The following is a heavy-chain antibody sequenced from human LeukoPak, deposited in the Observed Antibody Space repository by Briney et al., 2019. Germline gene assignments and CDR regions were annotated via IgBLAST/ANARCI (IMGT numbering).Heavy chain of an antibody. CDR3: AKEYSDRPGFFDY. V-gene: IGHV3-30*18. Sequence: GGSLRLSCAASGVTFSSYSMLWGPQAPGEGRDCVAVISYDGSTKYYADSVKCRFTISRDNSKNTLYLQMISLRVEDTAVYCCAKEYSDRPGFFDYWGRGHLVTVSS. J-gene: IGHJ4*02. D-gene: IGHD6-13*01. CDR2: ISYDGSTK. CDR1: GVTFSSYS.